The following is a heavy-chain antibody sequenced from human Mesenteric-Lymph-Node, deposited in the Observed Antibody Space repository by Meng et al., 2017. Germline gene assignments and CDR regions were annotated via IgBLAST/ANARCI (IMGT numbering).Heavy chain of an antibody. Sequence: QRLMWRCGAEVKKPGPSVKVSCKASGYTFTGYYMHWVRQAPGQGLEWMGWINPNSGGTNYAQKFQGRVTMTRDTSISTAYMELSRLRSDDTAVHYCARVGDLTGYHNWFDPWGQGTLVTVSS. V-gene: IGHV1-2*02. J-gene: IGHJ5*02. CDR1: GYTFTGYY. CDR3: ARVGDLTGYHNWFDP. D-gene: IGHD3-9*01. CDR2: INPNSGGT.